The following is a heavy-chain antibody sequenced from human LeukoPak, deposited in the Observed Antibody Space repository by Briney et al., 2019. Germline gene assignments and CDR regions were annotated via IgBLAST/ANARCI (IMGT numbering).Heavy chain of an antibody. CDR3: GKTTVGYSSGRYPGWPVDY. CDR1: GFTFNSYA. V-gene: IGHV3-23*01. J-gene: IGHJ4*02. Sequence: GGSLRLSCAASGFTFNSYAMYWVRQAPGKGLEWTSGIFGSGGSPHYADSVKGRFTISRDNFQNTVYLQLGSLRVEGTAVYYCGKTTVGYSSGRYPGWPVDYWGQGALVTVSS. CDR2: IFGSGGSP. D-gene: IGHD2-15*01.